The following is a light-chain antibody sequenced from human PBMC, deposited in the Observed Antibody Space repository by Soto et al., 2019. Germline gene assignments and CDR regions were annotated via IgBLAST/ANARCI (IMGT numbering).Light chain of an antibody. J-gene: IGKJ1*01. Sequence: AIQMTQSPSSLSASVGDRVTITCRASQGIRNDLGWYQQRPGKAPKLLIYDASNLQSGVPLRFSGSGSGTDFTLTISSLQPEDFATYYCLQDDNYPWTFGQGTKVEIK. CDR2: DAS. V-gene: IGKV1-6*01. CDR1: QGIRND. CDR3: LQDDNYPWT.